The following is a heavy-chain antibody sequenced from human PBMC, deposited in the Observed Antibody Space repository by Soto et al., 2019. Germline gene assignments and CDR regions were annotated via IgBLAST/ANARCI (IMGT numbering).Heavy chain of an antibody. V-gene: IGHV4-39*01. J-gene: IGHJ4*02. CDR1: GGSISSSSYY. Sequence: PSETLSLTCTVSGGSISSSSYYWGWIRQPPGKGLEWIGSIYYSGSTSYNPSLKSRVTISVDTSKNQFSLKLSSVTAADTAVYYCAGSGYGFLGYYFDYWGQGTLVTVSS. D-gene: IGHD5-12*01. CDR3: AGSGYGFLGYYFDY. CDR2: IYYSGST.